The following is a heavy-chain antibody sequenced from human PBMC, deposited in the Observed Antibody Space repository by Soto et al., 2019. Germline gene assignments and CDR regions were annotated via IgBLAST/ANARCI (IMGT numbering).Heavy chain of an antibody. Sequence: PGGSLRLSCAASGFTFSSYSMNWVRQAPGKGLEWVSYISSSSSTIYYADSVKGRFTISRDNAKNSLYLQMNSLRAEDTAVYYCARQPDGSSKNYYFDYWGQGTLVTVSS. CDR2: ISSSSSTI. CDR1: GFTFSSYS. CDR3: ARQPDGSSKNYYFDY. V-gene: IGHV3-48*01. D-gene: IGHD3-10*01. J-gene: IGHJ4*02.